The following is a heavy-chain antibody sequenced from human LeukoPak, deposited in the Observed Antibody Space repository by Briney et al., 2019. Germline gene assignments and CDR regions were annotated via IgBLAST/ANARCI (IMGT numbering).Heavy chain of an antibody. Sequence: QPGRSLRLSCAASGFTFSSYAMHWVRQAPGKGLEWVAVISYDGSNKYYADSVKGRFTISRDNSKNTLYLQMNSLRAEDTAVYYCATVHFGYFTFWGQGTLVPVSS. CDR2: ISYDGSNK. CDR3: ATVHFGYFTF. D-gene: IGHD3-3*01. J-gene: IGHJ4*02. CDR1: GFTFSSYA. V-gene: IGHV3-30-3*01.